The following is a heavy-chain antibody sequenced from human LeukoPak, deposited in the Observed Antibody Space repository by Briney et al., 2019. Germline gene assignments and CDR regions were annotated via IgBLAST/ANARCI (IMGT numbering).Heavy chain of an antibody. D-gene: IGHD3-22*01. CDR1: GGTFSSYA. J-gene: IGHJ4*02. CDR2: IIPIFGTA. V-gene: IGHV1-69*13. CDR3: ARVQATYYYDSSCSSGHDY. Sequence: LRASVNVSCKASGGTFSSYAISWVRQAPGQGLEWMGGIIPIFGTANYAQKFQGRVTITADESTSTAYMELSSLRSEDTAVYYCARVQATYYYDSSCSSGHDYWGQGTLVTVSS.